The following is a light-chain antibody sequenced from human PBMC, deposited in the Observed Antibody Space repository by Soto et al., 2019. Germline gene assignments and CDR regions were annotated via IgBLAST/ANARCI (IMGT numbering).Light chain of an antibody. Sequence: DIPMSQSPSSLSASVGDRVTITCQASQDISNYLNWYQHKPGKPPKLLIYDASNLETGVPSRFSGIKSGTAFTFTITSLQPEDIATYYCQQYDNLPFSFGGGTKVEIK. CDR1: QDISNY. J-gene: IGKJ4*01. CDR2: DAS. CDR3: QQYDNLPFS. V-gene: IGKV1-33*01.